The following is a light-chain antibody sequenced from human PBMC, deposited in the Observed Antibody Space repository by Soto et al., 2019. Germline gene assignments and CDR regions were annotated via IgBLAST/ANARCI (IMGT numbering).Light chain of an antibody. J-gene: IGLJ2*01. CDR1: ISDIGLYNY. Sequence: QSVLTQPAAVSGSPGQSITISCTGTISDIGLYNYVSWYQQHPGKAPKLVIYEVSYRPSGVSNRFSGSKSGNTASLTISGLQAEDEADYYCSSYTNINTYVIFGGGTKVTVL. CDR2: EVS. CDR3: SSYTNINTYVI. V-gene: IGLV2-14*01.